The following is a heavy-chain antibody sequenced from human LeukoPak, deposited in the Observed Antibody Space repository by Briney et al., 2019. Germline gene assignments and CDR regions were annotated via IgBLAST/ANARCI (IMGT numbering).Heavy chain of an antibody. J-gene: IGHJ4*02. V-gene: IGHV4-34*01. CDR2: INNSGST. D-gene: IGHD1-1*01. Sequence: SETLSLTCAVYGGSFSGYYWSWIRQPPGKGLEWIGEINNSGSTNYNPSLKSRVTISVDTSKNQFSLKLSSVTAADTAVYYCARGRYLRYWGQGSLVTVSS. CDR3: ARGRYLRY. CDR1: GGSFSGYY.